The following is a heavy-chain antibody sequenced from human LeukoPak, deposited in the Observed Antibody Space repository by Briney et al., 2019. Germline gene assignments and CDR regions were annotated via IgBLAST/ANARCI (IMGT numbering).Heavy chain of an antibody. CDR1: GFTFSSYA. J-gene: IGHJ6*02. V-gene: IGHV3-30-3*01. D-gene: IGHD5-18*01. Sequence: GRSLRLSCAASGFTFSSYAMHWVRQAPGKGLEWVAVISYDGSNKYYADSVKGRFTISRDNAKNTLYLQMNSLRAEDTAVYYCARDAVDTANAVWGQGTTVTVSS. CDR3: ARDAVDTANAV. CDR2: ISYDGSNK.